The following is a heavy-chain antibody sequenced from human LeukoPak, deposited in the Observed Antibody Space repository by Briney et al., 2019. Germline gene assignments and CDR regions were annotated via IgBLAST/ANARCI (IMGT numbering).Heavy chain of an antibody. J-gene: IGHJ4*02. CDR2: ISDSGDYT. CDR1: GFTFSSYA. Sequence: PGGSLRLSCAGSGFTFSSYAMSWVRQAPGKGLEWVSAISDSGDYTYYADSVKGRFTISRDNSKNTLYLHVNSLRAEDTAVYYCAKDTPFGKYCTSGVCSPFDYGGEGTLVTVSS. D-gene: IGHD2-8*01. V-gene: IGHV3-23*01. CDR3: AKDTPFGKYCTSGVCSPFDY.